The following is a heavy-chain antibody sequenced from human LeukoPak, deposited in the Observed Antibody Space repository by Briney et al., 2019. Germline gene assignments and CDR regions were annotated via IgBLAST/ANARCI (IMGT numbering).Heavy chain of an antibody. CDR2: ISGSGGST. CDR1: GFTFSSYA. CDR3: AKQFLTTVITWPYIGFGY. V-gene: IGHV3-23*01. J-gene: IGHJ4*02. Sequence: GGSLRLSCAASGFTFSSYAMSWVRQAPGKGLEWVSTISGSGGSTYYADSVKGRFTISRDNSKNTVYLQMNSLRAEDTALYYCAKQFLTTVITWPYIGFGYWGQGTLVTVSS. D-gene: IGHD4-17*01.